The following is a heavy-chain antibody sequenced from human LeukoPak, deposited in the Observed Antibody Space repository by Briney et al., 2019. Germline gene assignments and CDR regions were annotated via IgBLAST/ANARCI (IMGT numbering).Heavy chain of an antibody. Sequence: GGSLRLSCSASGFSFSSNAMHWVRQAPGKGLEYVAGLSSNGGTTHYADSVKGRFTISRDNAKNSLHLQMDSLRAEDTAVYYCTKHITTDATTPFYYGMDVWGQGTTVTVSS. D-gene: IGHD3-22*01. CDR2: LSSNGGTT. CDR3: TKHITTDATTPFYYGMDV. V-gene: IGHV3-64*04. CDR1: GFSFSSNA. J-gene: IGHJ6*02.